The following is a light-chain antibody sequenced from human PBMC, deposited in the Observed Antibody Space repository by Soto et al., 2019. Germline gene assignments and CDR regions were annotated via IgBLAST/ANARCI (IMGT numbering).Light chain of an antibody. Sequence: QSALTQPRSVSGSPGQSVTISCTGTSSDVGGYNYVSWYQQHPGKAPKLIIYGVSKRPSGVPDRFSGSRSGNTASLTISGLQAEDEADYYCCSYAGIYTYVFGTGTMLTVL. CDR2: GVS. CDR3: CSYAGIYTYV. V-gene: IGLV2-11*01. J-gene: IGLJ1*01. CDR1: SSDVGGYNY.